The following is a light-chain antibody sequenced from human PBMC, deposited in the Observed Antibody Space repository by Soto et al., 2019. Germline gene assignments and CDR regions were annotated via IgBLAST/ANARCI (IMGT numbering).Light chain of an antibody. V-gene: IGLV2-14*03. CDR1: SSDIGGYNS. Sequence: QSALTQPASVSGSPGQSITISCTGTSSDIGGYNSVSWSQQHPGKAPKLMFYDVSNRPSGVSNRFSGSKSGNTASLTISGLQAEDEADYYCSSYTSSSTLVVFGGGTKLTVL. J-gene: IGLJ2*01. CDR3: SSYTSSSTLVV. CDR2: DVS.